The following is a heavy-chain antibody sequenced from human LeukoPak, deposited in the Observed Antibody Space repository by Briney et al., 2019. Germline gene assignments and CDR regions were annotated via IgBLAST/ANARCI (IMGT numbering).Heavy chain of an antibody. J-gene: IGHJ6*03. V-gene: IGHV1-18*01. CDR3: ARWSCSGGSCYMDV. Sequence: ASVKVSCKASGGTFSSYAISWVRQAPGQGLEWTGWISAYNGHTNYAQKLQGRVTMTTDTSTSTAYMELRSLRSDDTAVFYCARWSCSGGSCYMDVWGKGTTVTISS. CDR1: GGTFSSYA. CDR2: ISAYNGHT. D-gene: IGHD2-15*01.